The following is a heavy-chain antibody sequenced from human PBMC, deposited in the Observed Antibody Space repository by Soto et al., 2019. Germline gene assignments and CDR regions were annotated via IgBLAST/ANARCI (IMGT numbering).Heavy chain of an antibody. CDR1: RGSISSYY. CDR3: ATGRYYYGSEY. V-gene: IGHV4-59*01. J-gene: IGHJ4*02. Sequence: QVQLQESGPGLVRPSETLSLTCTVSRGSISSYYWSWIRQPPGKGLEWLGYIYYTGATNYNPSLKSRVTISLDTSKNQFSLHLSSVTAEDTAVYYCATGRYYYGSEYWGQGTLVTVSS. D-gene: IGHD3-10*01. CDR2: IYYTGAT.